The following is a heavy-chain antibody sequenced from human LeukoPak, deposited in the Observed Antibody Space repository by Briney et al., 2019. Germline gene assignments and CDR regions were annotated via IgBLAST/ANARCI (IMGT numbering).Heavy chain of an antibody. CDR1: GFIFSTYN. V-gene: IGHV3-21*01. D-gene: IGHD5-12*01. CDR2: ISSSSSYI. Sequence: GGSLRLSCAASGFIFSTYNIDWVRQAPGKGLEWVSSISSSSSYIYYADSVKGRFTISRDNAKSSLDLQMNSLRVEDTAVYHCARRGSGYTEPIDYWGQGTLVTVSS. J-gene: IGHJ4*02. CDR3: ARRGSGYTEPIDY.